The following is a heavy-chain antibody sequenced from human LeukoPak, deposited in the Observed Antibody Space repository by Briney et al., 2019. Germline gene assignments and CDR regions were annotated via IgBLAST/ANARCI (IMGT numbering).Heavy chain of an antibody. CDR3: ARSLSRVGIDY. D-gene: IGHD2-15*01. J-gene: IGHJ4*02. CDR2: TYQSGST. CDR1: GYSITTGRY. V-gene: IGHV4-38-2*01. Sequence: SETLSLTCAVSGYSITTGRYWGWIRLPPGKGLEWIGSTYQSGSTYYNPSLKSRVTISVDTSKNQFSLKLRSVTAADTAVYYCARSLSRVGIDYWGQGTLVTVSS.